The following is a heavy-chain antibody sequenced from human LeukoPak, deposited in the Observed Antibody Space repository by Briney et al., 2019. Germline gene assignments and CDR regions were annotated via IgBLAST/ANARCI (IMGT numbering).Heavy chain of an antibody. D-gene: IGHD3-10*01. CDR2: ISSSSSTI. Sequence: GGSLRLSCAASGFIFSSYSMNWVRQAPGKGLEWVSYISSSSSTIYYADSVKGRFTISRDNARNSLYLQMNSLRAEDTAVYYCARDPRGDRTLGNWGQGTLVIVSS. V-gene: IGHV3-48*04. CDR3: ARDPRGDRTLGN. J-gene: IGHJ4*02. CDR1: GFIFSSYS.